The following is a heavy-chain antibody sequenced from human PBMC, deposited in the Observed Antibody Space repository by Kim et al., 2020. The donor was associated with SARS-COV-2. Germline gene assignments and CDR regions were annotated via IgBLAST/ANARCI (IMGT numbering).Heavy chain of an antibody. CDR1: GFTFSSYS. D-gene: IGHD6-13*01. J-gene: IGHJ6*02. V-gene: IGHV3-21*01. Sequence: GGSLRLSCAASGFTFSSYSMNWVRQAPGKGLEWVSSISSSSSYIYYADSVKGRFTISRDNAKNSLYLQMNSLRAEDTAVYYCARDQTGYSSSWYPIYYYYGMDVWGQGTTVTVSS. CDR2: ISSSSSYI. CDR3: ARDQTGYSSSWYPIYYYYGMDV.